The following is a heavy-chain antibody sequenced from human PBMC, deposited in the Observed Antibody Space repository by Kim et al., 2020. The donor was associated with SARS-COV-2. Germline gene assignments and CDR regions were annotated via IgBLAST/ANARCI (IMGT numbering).Heavy chain of an antibody. J-gene: IGHJ4*02. CDR1: GFTFSSYA. D-gene: IGHD6-19*01. CDR3: AKGQAVTGGGGFDY. CDR2: IYSGGSST. Sequence: GGSLRLSCAASGFTFSSYAMSWVRQAPGKGLEWVSVIYSGGSSTYYADSVKGRFTISRDNSKNTLYLQMNSLRAEDTAVYYCAKGQAVTGGGGFDYWGQGTLVTVSS. V-gene: IGHV3-23*03.